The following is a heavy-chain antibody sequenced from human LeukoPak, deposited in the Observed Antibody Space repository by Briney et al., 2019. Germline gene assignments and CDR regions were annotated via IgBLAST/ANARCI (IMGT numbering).Heavy chain of an antibody. J-gene: IGHJ4*02. CDR3: ARDRDFWSGYSLPRWYYFDY. V-gene: IGHV3-7*01. CDR1: GFTFTDYW. D-gene: IGHD3-3*01. CDR2: IKRDGSEK. Sequence: GGSLRLSCAASGFTFTDYWMSWVRQAPGKGLEWVANIKRDGSEKYYVDSVKGRFTISRDNAKNSLYLQINSLRAEDTAVYYCARDRDFWSGYSLPRWYYFDYWGQGTLVTVSS.